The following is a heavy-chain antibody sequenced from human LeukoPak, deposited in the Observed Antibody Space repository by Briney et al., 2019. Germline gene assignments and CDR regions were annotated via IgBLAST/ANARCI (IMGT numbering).Heavy chain of an antibody. V-gene: IGHV3-9*01. Sequence: GRSLRLSCAASGFSFDDYAMHWVRQAPGKGLEWLSIISWNSGYIGYADSVKGRFTISRDNAKNSLYLQMNSLRAEDTAFYYCAKVRGTYSSGFFFDYWGQGALVTVSS. J-gene: IGHJ4*02. D-gene: IGHD6-19*01. CDR1: GFSFDDYA. CDR3: AKVRGTYSSGFFFDY. CDR2: ISWNSGYI.